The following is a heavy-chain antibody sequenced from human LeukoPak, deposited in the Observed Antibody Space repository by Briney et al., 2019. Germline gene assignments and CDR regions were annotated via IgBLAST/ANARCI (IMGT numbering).Heavy chain of an antibody. D-gene: IGHD3-10*01. V-gene: IGHV3-21*01. CDR1: GFTFISDS. J-gene: IGHJ4*02. CDR3: ARDRGYYDSGRYVPLDY. Sequence: PGGSLRLSCAASGFTFISDSMNWVRQAPGKGLEWVSSISSSSSIYYADSVKGRFTISRDNAKNSLYLQMNSLRAEDTAMYYCARDRGYYDSGRYVPLDYWGQGTLVTVSS. CDR2: ISSSSSI.